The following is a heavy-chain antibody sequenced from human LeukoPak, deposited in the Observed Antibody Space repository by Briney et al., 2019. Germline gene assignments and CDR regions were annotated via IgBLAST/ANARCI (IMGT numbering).Heavy chain of an antibody. J-gene: IGHJ4*02. CDR1: GFTFSNAW. D-gene: IGHD5-12*01. Sequence: PGGSLRLSCAASGFTFSNAWMSWVRQAPGKGLEWVSSISGSGGSTYYADSVKGRFTISRDNSKNTLYLQMNSLRAEDTAVYYCAKAPFRRSAIVATSGRPYYFDYWGQGTLVTVSS. V-gene: IGHV3-23*01. CDR2: ISGSGGST. CDR3: AKAPFRRSAIVATSGRPYYFDY.